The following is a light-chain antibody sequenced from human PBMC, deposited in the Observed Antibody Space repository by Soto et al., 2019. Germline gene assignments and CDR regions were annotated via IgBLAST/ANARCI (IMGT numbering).Light chain of an antibody. J-gene: IGLJ2*01. V-gene: IGLV2-14*03. CDR1: SSDIGGHNY. CDR2: DVN. CDR3: SSYTNTSTPVV. Sequence: QSALTQPASVSGSPGQSITISCTGTSSDIGGHNYVSWYQQHPGKAPKVMIYDVNNRPSGISHRFSGSKSGNTASLIISGLQTEDEADYYCSSYTNTSTPVVFDGGTKLTVL.